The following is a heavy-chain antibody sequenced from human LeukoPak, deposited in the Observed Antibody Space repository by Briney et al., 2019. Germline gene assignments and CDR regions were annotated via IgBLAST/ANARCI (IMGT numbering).Heavy chain of an antibody. D-gene: IGHD2-21*01. CDR1: GFFFSDSA. Sequence: GGSLRLSCAASGFFFSDSAMAWVRQAPGKGLEWVSTTTGRGDNTHYADSVEGRFTFSRDNAKNSLYLQMNSLRAEDTAVYYCARDRGGGFDYWGQGTLVTVSS. V-gene: IGHV3-21*01. J-gene: IGHJ4*02. CDR2: TTGRGDNT. CDR3: ARDRGGGFDY.